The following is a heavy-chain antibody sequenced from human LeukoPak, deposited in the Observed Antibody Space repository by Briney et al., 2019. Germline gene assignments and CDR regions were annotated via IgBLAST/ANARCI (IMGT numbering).Heavy chain of an antibody. V-gene: IGHV4-34*01. Sequence: KPSETLSLTCAVFGGSFSGYYWYWIRQPPGKGLEWIGEINHSGSANYNPSLKSRVTISVDTSKNQFSLKLSSVTAADTAVYYCARQRRRYSSGWPFDYWGQGTLVTVSS. CDR1: GGSFSGYY. CDR2: INHSGSA. CDR3: ARQRRRYSSGWPFDY. D-gene: IGHD6-19*01. J-gene: IGHJ4*02.